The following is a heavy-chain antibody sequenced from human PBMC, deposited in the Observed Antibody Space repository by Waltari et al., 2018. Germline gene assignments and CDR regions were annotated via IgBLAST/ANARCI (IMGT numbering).Heavy chain of an antibody. J-gene: IGHJ4*02. Sequence: QVQLQESGPGLVKPSETLSLTCAVSGYSISSGYYWGWTRQPPGKGLEWIGSIYHSGSTYYNPSLKSRVTISVDTSKNQFSLKLSSVTAADTAVYYCARRGSAAGDYYFDYWGQGTLVTVSS. CDR1: GYSISSGYY. D-gene: IGHD6-13*01. V-gene: IGHV4-38-2*01. CDR3: ARRGSAAGDYYFDY. CDR2: IYHSGST.